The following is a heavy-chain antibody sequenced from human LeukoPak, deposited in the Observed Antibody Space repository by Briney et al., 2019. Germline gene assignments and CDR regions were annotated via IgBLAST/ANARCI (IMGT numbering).Heavy chain of an antibody. D-gene: IGHD2-15*01. J-gene: IGHJ3*02. CDR1: GGSFSGYY. CDR3: ATGSLGYCSGGSCHDAFDI. Sequence: PSETLSLTCAVYGGSFSGYYWSWIRQPPGKGLEWIGEINHSGSTNYNPSLKSRVTISVDTSKNQFSLKLSSVTAADTAVYYCATGSLGYCSGGSCHDAFDIWGQGTMVTVSS. V-gene: IGHV4-34*01. CDR2: INHSGST.